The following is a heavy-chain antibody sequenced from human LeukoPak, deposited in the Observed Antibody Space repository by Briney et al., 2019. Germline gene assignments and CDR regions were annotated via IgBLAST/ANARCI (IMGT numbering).Heavy chain of an antibody. Sequence: GGSLRLSCAASGFTFSSYGMHWVRQAPGKGLEWVAVISYDGSNKYYADSVKGRFTISRDNSMNTLYLQMNSLRAEDTAVYYCAKDWQQLTYNWFDPWAREPWSPSPQ. J-gene: IGHJ5*02. V-gene: IGHV3-30*18. CDR1: GFTFSSYG. D-gene: IGHD6-13*01. CDR3: AKDWQQLTYNWFDP. CDR2: ISYDGSNK.